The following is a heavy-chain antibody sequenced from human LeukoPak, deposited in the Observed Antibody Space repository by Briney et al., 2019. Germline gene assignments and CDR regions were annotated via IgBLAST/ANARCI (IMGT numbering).Heavy chain of an antibody. CDR3: ARDRLHYGEYEKTLDY. Sequence: GGSLRLSCAASGFTFSTYAMDWVRQAPGKGLEWVSYLSSSSSVIYHADSVKGRFTISRDNAKNSLYLQMNSLRVDDTAVYYCARDRLHYGEYEKTLDYWGQGTLVTVSS. CDR1: GFTFSTYA. V-gene: IGHV3-48*01. J-gene: IGHJ4*02. CDR2: LSSSSSVI. D-gene: IGHD4-17*01.